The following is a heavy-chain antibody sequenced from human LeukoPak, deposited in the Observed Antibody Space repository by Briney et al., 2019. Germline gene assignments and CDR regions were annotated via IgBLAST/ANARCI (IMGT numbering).Heavy chain of an antibody. D-gene: IGHD3-22*01. CDR1: GGSISSYY. J-gene: IGHJ4*02. CDR3: ARVGVDSSGYYLLDY. CDR2: IYYSGST. V-gene: IGHV4-59*01. Sequence: NASETLSLTCTVSGGSISSYYWSWIRQPPGKGLEWIGYIYYSGSTNYNPSLKSRVTISVDTSKNQFSLKLSSVTAADTAAYYCARVGVDSSGYYLLDYWGQGTLVTVSS.